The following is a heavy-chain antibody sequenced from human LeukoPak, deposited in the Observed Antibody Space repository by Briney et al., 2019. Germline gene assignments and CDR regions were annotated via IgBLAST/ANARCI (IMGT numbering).Heavy chain of an antibody. Sequence: GASVKVSCKASGGTFSSYAISWVRQAPGQGLEWMGGIIPIFGTANYAQKFQGRVTITADESTSTAYRELSSLRSEDTAVYYCARGLSTTINWFDPWGQGTLVTVSS. D-gene: IGHD2-2*01. J-gene: IGHJ5*02. CDR3: ARGLSTTINWFDP. CDR1: GGTFSSYA. V-gene: IGHV1-69*13. CDR2: IIPIFGTA.